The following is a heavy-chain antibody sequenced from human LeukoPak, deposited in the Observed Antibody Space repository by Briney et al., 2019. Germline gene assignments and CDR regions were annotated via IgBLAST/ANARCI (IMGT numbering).Heavy chain of an antibody. Sequence: GGSLRLSCAASGFTFSSYVMSWVRQAPGKGLEWVSTISDDPGSTFYADSVKGRFTISRDNSKNTPYLQMNSLRAEDTAVYYCAPQGYCTSTSCVMAYWGQGTLVTVSS. V-gene: IGHV3-23*01. D-gene: IGHD2-2*01. CDR3: APQGYCTSTSCVMAY. CDR2: ISDDPGST. J-gene: IGHJ4*02. CDR1: GFTFSSYV.